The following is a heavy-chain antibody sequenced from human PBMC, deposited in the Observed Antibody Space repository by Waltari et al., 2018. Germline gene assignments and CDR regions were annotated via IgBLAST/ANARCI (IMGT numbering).Heavy chain of an antibody. CDR1: GYSFTGSY. V-gene: IGHV1-2*02. Sequence: QVQLLQSGAEVKKPGASVKVSCKASGYSFTGSYIHWVRQAPGQRLEWIGWISPKTGGTKYAQKSEVMVTLTTETAMSTAYIYVTSRGAGDPAVYYCARGGGRWVCHEYWGQGTLVSVSS. CDR3: ARGGGRWVCHEY. D-gene: IGHD1-26*01. J-gene: IGHJ4*02. CDR2: ISPKTGGT.